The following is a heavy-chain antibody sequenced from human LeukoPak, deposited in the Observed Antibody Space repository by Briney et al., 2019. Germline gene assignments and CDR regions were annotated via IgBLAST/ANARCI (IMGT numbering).Heavy chain of an antibody. J-gene: IGHJ4*02. CDR3: TRDLYLGY. CDR2: IYSGGST. CDR1: GFTVSSNY. V-gene: IGHV3-53*01. Sequence: PGGSLRLSCAASGFTVSSNYMTWVRQTPGKGLEWVSVIYSGGSTYYADSVKGRFTISRDNYKNTLYLQMNSLRAGDTAVYYCTRDLYLGYWGQGTLVTVSS.